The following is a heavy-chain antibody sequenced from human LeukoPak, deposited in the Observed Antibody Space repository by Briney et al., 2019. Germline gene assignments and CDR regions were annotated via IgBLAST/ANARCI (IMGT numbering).Heavy chain of an antibody. CDR1: GFTFSSYS. CDR3: AREWPWQGDGVDY. V-gene: IGHV3-21*01. Sequence: PGGSLRLSCAASGFTFSSYSMNWVRQAPGKGLEWVSSISSSSSYIYYADSVKGRFTISRDNAKKSLYLQMNSLRAEDTAVDYCAREWPWQGDGVDYWGQGTLVTVSS. J-gene: IGHJ4*02. CDR2: ISSSSSYI. D-gene: IGHD3-16*01.